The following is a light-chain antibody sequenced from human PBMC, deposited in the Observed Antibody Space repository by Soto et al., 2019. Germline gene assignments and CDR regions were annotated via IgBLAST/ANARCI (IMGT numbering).Light chain of an antibody. CDR2: GAS. J-gene: IGKJ1*01. V-gene: IGKV3-20*01. CDR1: QSVDTNY. Sequence: EIVLTQSPGTLSLSPGERATLSCRASQSVDTNYLAWYQQKPGQATRILIFGASGRATGITDRFSGSGSGTDFTLTISSLQPEDFASYYCQQSFSTPPTFGQGTKWIS. CDR3: QQSFSTPPT.